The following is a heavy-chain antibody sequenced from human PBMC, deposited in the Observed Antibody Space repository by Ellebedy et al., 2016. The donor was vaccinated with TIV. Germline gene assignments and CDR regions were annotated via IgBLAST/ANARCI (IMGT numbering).Heavy chain of an antibody. J-gene: IGHJ2*01. CDR3: ARVVAGPYWHFDL. Sequence: MPSETLSLTCTVSGGSLSPHYWSWIRQAPGKGLEWLGYVRFSGDTDYNPSIYSRVTMSVDTSNDQVPLKMRSVTAADTAVYYCARVVAGPYWHFDLWGRGTLVAVSS. CDR2: VRFSGDT. V-gene: IGHV4-59*11. CDR1: GGSLSPHY. D-gene: IGHD6-19*01.